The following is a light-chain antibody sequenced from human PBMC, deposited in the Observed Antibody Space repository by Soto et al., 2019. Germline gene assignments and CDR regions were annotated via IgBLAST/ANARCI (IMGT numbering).Light chain of an antibody. CDR3: CSYAGSFYV. CDR2: DVS. V-gene: IGLV2-11*01. CDR1: SSDVGGYNY. Sequence: QSVLTQPRSVSGSHGQSVTISCTGTSSDVGGYNYVSWYQQHPGKAPKLMIYDVSERPSGVPNRFSGSKSGNTASLTISGLQAEDEADYYCCSYAGSFYVFGTRTKLTVL. J-gene: IGLJ1*01.